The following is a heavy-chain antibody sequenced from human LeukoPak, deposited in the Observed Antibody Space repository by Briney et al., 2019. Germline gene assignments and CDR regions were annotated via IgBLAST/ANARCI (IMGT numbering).Heavy chain of an antibody. CDR2: INPNSGGT. Sequence: ASVKVSCKASGYTFTGYYMHWVRPAPGQGLEWMGWINPNSGGTNYAQKFQGRVTMTRDTSISTDYMELSRLRSDDTAVYYCARALSSGWETSYYYYMDVWGKGTTVTVSS. J-gene: IGHJ6*03. CDR3: ARALSSGWETSYYYYMDV. V-gene: IGHV1-2*02. D-gene: IGHD6-19*01. CDR1: GYTFTGYY.